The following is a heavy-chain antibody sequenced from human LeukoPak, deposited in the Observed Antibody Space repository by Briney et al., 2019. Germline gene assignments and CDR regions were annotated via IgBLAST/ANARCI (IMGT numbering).Heavy chain of an antibody. Sequence: GGSLRLSCAAAGFTFSSKWMSWVRQAPGKGLEWVANIKNDGSEKYYVDSVKGRFTISRDNAKSSLFLQMNSLRAEDTAVYYCARDGSGQWPIGFWGQGTLVTVFS. CDR2: IKNDGSEK. D-gene: IGHD3-10*01. CDR1: GFTFSSKW. CDR3: ARDGSGQWPIGF. J-gene: IGHJ4*02. V-gene: IGHV3-7*01.